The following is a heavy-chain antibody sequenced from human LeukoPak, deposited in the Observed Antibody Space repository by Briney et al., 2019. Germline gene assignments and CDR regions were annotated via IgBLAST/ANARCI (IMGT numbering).Heavy chain of an antibody. D-gene: IGHD3-16*02. CDR2: IYYSGST. CDR1: GGSISSSSYY. Sequence: SETLSLTCTVSGGSISSSSYYWGWIRQPPGEGLEWIGSIYYSGSTYYNPSLKSRVTISVDTSKNQFSLKLSSVTAADTAVYYCASTNDYVWGSYPEIFDYWGQGTLVTVSS. CDR3: ASTNDYVWGSYPEIFDY. J-gene: IGHJ4*02. V-gene: IGHV4-39*01.